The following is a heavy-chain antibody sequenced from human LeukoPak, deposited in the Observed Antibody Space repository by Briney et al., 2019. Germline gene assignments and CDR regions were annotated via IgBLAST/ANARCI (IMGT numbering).Heavy chain of an antibody. D-gene: IGHD6-19*01. Sequence: GGSLRLSCAASGFTFSSYAMSWVRQAPGKGLEWVSAISGSGGSKYYADPVKGRFTISRDNSKNTLYLQMNSLSAEDTAVYYCAKDLRLRIAVAGTGGGYWGQGTLVTVSS. CDR1: GFTFSSYA. CDR3: AKDLRLRIAVAGTGGGY. CDR2: ISGSGGSK. J-gene: IGHJ4*02. V-gene: IGHV3-23*01.